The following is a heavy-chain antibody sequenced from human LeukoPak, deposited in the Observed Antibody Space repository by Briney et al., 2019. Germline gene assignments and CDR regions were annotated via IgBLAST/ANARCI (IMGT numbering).Heavy chain of an antibody. Sequence: SETLSLTCTVSGGSISSGGYYWSWIRQPPGKGLEWIGYIYHSGSTHYNPSLKSRVTISVDRSKNQFSLKLSSVTAADTAVYYCAREVQVGATGIIDYWGQGTLVTVSS. CDR1: GGSISSGGYY. CDR3: AREVQVGATGIIDY. V-gene: IGHV4-30-2*01. CDR2: IYHSGST. J-gene: IGHJ4*02. D-gene: IGHD1-26*01.